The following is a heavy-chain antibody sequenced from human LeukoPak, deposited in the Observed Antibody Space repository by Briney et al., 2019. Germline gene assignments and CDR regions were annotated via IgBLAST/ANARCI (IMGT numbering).Heavy chain of an antibody. J-gene: IGHJ6*03. CDR3: AKDFTIFGVAYYMDV. CDR2: IRYDGSNK. V-gene: IGHV3-30*02. D-gene: IGHD3-3*01. Sequence: PGGSLRLSCAASGFTFSSYGMHWVRQALGKGLEWVAFIRYDGSNKYHADYVRGRFTISRDNSNNTLYLKMNSLRAEDTAVYYRAKDFTIFGVAYYMDVWGKGTTVTVSS. CDR1: GFTFSSYG.